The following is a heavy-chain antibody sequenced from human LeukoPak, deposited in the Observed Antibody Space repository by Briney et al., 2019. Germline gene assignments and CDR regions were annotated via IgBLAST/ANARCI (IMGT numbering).Heavy chain of an antibody. CDR3: LRQPLALPDAVRYYYYGMDV. CDR2: INPSGGST. J-gene: IGHJ6*02. Sequence: ASVKVSCKASGYNFISYYIHWVRQAAGRGREGMGIINPSGGSTSYAQKFQDRVTMTRDPPTSTVYMELSSLTSEDTPVYYSLRQPLALPDAVRYYYYGMDVWGQGTTVTVSS. V-gene: IGHV1-46*01. CDR1: GYNFISYY. D-gene: IGHD1-14*01.